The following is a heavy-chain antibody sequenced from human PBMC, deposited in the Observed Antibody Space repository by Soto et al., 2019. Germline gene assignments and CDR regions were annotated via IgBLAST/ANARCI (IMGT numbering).Heavy chain of an antibody. D-gene: IGHD4-17*01. CDR2: IYYSGST. V-gene: IGHV4-59*08. CDR3: ARHWGYGDLHFDY. J-gene: IGHJ4*02. Sequence: PSETLSLTCTVSGGSISSYYWSWIRQPPGKGLEWIGYIYYSGSTNYNPSLKSRVTISVDTSKNQFSLKLSSVTAADTAVYYCARHWGYGDLHFDYWGQGTLVTVSS. CDR1: GGSISSYY.